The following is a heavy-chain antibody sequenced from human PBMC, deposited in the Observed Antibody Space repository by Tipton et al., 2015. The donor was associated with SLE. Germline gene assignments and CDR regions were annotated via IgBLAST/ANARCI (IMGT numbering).Heavy chain of an antibody. D-gene: IGHD2-2*01. V-gene: IGHV4-39*07. CDR3: ARQAYLCSTTSCPMNPDAFDI. CDR2: IYYSGST. J-gene: IGHJ3*02. Sequence: TLSLTCTVSGGSISSKTYYWGWIRQPPGKGLEWIGSIYYSGSTYYNPSLKSRVTISLDTSKNQFSLRLSSVTAADTAVYFCARQAYLCSTTSCPMNPDAFDIWGQGTMVTVSS. CDR1: GGSISSKTYY.